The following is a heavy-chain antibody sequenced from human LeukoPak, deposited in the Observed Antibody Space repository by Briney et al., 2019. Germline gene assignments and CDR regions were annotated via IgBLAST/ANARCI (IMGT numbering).Heavy chain of an antibody. Sequence: PGGSLRLSCAASGFTFSTYAMHWVRQAPGKGLEWVSGISWNSGSIGYADSVKGRFTISRDNAKNSLYLQMNSLRAEDTALYYCAKSSMTTSLGYWGQGTLVTVSS. J-gene: IGHJ4*02. CDR2: ISWNSGSI. CDR3: AKSSMTTSLGY. D-gene: IGHD4-11*01. CDR1: GFTFSTYA. V-gene: IGHV3-9*01.